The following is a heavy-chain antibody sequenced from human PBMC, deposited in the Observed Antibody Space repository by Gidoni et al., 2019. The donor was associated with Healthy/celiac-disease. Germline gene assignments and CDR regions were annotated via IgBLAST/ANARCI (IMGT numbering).Heavy chain of an antibody. J-gene: IGHJ6*03. CDR1: GGTFRSYA. V-gene: IGHV1-69*01. CDR2: IIPIFGTA. Sequence: QVQLVQSGAEVKKPGSSVKVYCKASGGTFRSYAISWVRPAPGQGLEWMGGIIPIFGTANYAQKCQGRVTITADESTSTAYMELSSLRSEDTAVYYCARDRIKPRSYYYYYMDVWGKGTTITVSS. CDR3: ARDRIKPRSYYYYYMDV.